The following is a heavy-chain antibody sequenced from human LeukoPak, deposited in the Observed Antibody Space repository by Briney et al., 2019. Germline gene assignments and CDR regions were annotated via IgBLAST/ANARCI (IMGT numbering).Heavy chain of an antibody. Sequence: GGSLRLSCAASGFTVSSKYMSWVRQAPGKGLEWVSIIYSGGNTYYADSVRGRFTISRDNSKNTLYLQMNSLRAGDTAVYYCAREGDYGDYVYDYWGQGTLVTVSS. D-gene: IGHD4-17*01. CDR3: AREGDYGDYVYDY. J-gene: IGHJ4*02. CDR2: IYSGGNT. CDR1: GFTVSSKY. V-gene: IGHV3-53*01.